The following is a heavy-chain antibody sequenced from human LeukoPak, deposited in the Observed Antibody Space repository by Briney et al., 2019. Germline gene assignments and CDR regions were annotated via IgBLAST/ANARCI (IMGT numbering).Heavy chain of an antibody. Sequence: GSLRLSCAASGFTFSTFAMIWVRQPPGKGLEWVSSISTSSTYIYYADSVKGRFTISRDNAKNSLYLQMNSLRAEDTAVYYCARGGGGILIMVYAMEPYYFDYWGQGTLVTVSS. J-gene: IGHJ4*02. CDR1: GFTFSTFA. CDR2: ISTSSTYI. CDR3: ARGGGGILIMVYAMEPYYFDY. V-gene: IGHV3-21*01. D-gene: IGHD2-8*01.